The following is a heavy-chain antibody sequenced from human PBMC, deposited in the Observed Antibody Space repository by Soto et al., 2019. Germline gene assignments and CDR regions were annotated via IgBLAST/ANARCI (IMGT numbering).Heavy chain of an antibody. CDR1: GFTFSSFA. Sequence: GGSLRLSCAASGFTFSSFAMSWVRQAPGKGLERVSAISGSGGGTYYADSVKGRVTISRDNSKNTLSLQMNSLRAEDTAVYYCAKLGVAGTYDAFDVWGRGAMVTVSS. J-gene: IGHJ3*01. V-gene: IGHV3-23*01. CDR2: ISGSGGGT. CDR3: AKLGVAGTYDAFDV. D-gene: IGHD3-16*01.